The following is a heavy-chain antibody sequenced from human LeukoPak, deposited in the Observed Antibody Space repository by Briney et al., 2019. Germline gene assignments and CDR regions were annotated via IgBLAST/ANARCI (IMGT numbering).Heavy chain of an antibody. CDR2: ISSSSSYI. D-gene: IGHD3-22*01. CDR3: ARGPSLYYYDSSGYPYYFDY. V-gene: IGHV3-21*01. CDR1: GFTFSSYS. J-gene: IGHJ4*02. Sequence: SGGSLRLSCAASGFTFSSYSVNWVRQAPGKGLEWVSSISSSSSYIYYADSVKGRFTISRDNAKNSLYLQMNSLRAEDTAVYYCARGPSLYYYDSSGYPYYFDYWGQGTLVTVS.